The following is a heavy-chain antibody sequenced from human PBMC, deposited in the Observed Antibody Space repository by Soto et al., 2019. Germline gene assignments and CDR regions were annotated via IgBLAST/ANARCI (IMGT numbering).Heavy chain of an antibody. J-gene: IGHJ4*02. Sequence: QLQLQESGPGLVKPSETLSLTCAVSGASISRGGFHWGWIRQPPGQGLEWIGSLYSGSTYYSPSFKSRVTISADTSKNQFSLILRSVTAADTAVYYCARRGSGHTFDYWGQGTLVTVSS. D-gene: IGHD3-10*01. CDR3: ARRGSGHTFDY. V-gene: IGHV4-39*01. CDR1: GASISRGGFH. CDR2: LYSGST.